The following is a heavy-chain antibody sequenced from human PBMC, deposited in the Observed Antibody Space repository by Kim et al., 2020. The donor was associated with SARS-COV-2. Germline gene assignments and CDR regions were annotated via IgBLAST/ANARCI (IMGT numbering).Heavy chain of an antibody. CDR3: AQLGYSSSWYLGY. Sequence: IYAQKFQGRVTMTEDTSTDTAYMELSSLRSEDTAVYYCAQLGYSSSWYLGYWGQGTLVTVSS. J-gene: IGHJ4*02. V-gene: IGHV1-24*01. D-gene: IGHD6-13*01.